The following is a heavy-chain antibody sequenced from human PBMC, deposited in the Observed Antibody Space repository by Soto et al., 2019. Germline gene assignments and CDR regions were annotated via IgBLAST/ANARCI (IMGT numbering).Heavy chain of an antibody. J-gene: IGHJ5*02. Sequence: PSETLSLTCAVSGDSISRSYWWSWVRQFPGKGLEWIGEIYHSGSTIYNPSLQSRVTLSVDKSKNEFSLKMGSVTAADTAVYYCARKIASAGSQSWFDPWGQGTLVTVYS. CDR3: ARKIASAGSQSWFDP. CDR1: GDSISRSYW. D-gene: IGHD6-13*01. V-gene: IGHV4-4*02. CDR2: IYHSGST.